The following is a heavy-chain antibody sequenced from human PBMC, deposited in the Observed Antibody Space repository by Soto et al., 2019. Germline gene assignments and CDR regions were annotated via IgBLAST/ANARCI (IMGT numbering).Heavy chain of an antibody. CDR2: MSSSGFT. D-gene: IGHD6-13*01. CDR3: VRDCYSSSCFDL. CDR1: GGSITPYY. V-gene: IGHV4-59*01. Sequence: QVQLQESGPGLVKPSETLSLTCTVSGGSITPYYWSWIRQPPGKRLEWIGYMSSSGFTNYNPSLNSRVTISVDTSKNQFSLKLSSVTAADTAVYYCVRDCYSSSCFDLWGQGTLVTVSS. J-gene: IGHJ4*02.